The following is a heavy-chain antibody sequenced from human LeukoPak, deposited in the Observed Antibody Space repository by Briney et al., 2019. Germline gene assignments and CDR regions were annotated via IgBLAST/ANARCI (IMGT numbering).Heavy chain of an antibody. V-gene: IGHV4-59*01. D-gene: IGHD6-13*01. CDR3: ARDSSSWYGGWFDP. J-gene: IGHJ5*02. CDR1: GGSISSYY. CDR2: IYYSGST. Sequence: SETLSLTCTVSGGSISSYYWSWIRQPPGKGLEWIGYIYYSGSTNYNPSLKSRVTISVDTSKNQFSLKLSSVTAADTAVYYCARDSSSWYGGWFDPWGQGTLVTVSS.